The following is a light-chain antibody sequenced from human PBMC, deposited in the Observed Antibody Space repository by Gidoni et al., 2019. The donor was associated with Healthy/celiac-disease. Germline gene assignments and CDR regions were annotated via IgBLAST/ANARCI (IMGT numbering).Light chain of an antibody. V-gene: IGKV3-20*01. Sequence: EIVLTQSPGTLSLSPGERATRSCRASQNVSSSYLAWYQQKPGQAPRPLIFGASSRATGIPDRFSGSGSGTDFTLTISRLEPEDFAVYYCQQFGSSTWTFGQGTKVEIK. CDR1: QNVSSSY. CDR3: QQFGSSTWT. J-gene: IGKJ1*01. CDR2: GAS.